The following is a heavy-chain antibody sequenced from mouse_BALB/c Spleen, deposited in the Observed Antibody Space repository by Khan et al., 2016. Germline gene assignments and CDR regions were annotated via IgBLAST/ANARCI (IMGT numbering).Heavy chain of an antibody. Sequence: EVELVESGGGLVQPGGSRKLSCAASGFTFSSFGMHWVRQAPEKGLEWVAYNGTGSITIYYADTVKGRFTISRDNPKNTLFLQMTSLRSEDTAMYYCTRGGIYGLDYWGQGTTLTVSS. CDR3: TRGGIYGLDY. V-gene: IGHV5-17*02. CDR1: GFTFSSFG. CDR2: NGTGSITI. D-gene: IGHD1-1*01. J-gene: IGHJ2*01.